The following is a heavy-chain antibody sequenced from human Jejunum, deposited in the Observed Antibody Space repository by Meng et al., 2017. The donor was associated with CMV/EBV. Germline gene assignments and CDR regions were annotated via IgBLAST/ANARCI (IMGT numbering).Heavy chain of an antibody. V-gene: IGHV3-74*01. CDR3: ARGFGTEFYSPPYY. CDR1: FTFGDYG. J-gene: IGHJ4*02. D-gene: IGHD4-11*01. CDR2: INSDGIVT. Sequence: FTFGDYGMHWGRQAPGKGLVWVSRINSDGIVTNYADSVKGRFTISRDNAKNTLFLQMDGLRAEDTALYYCARGFGTEFYSPPYYWSQGTLVTVSS.